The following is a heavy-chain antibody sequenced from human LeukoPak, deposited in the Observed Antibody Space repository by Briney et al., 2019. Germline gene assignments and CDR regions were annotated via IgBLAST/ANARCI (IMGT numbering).Heavy chain of an antibody. Sequence: GGSLSLSCPASGFTFSSYWLSWVRQAPGKGLEGVANIKQDGSEKYYVDSVKGRFTISRDNAKNSLYLQMNSLRAEDTAVYYCARGGGCSSTSCYRDPYFDYWGQGTLVTVSS. CDR1: GFTFSSYW. J-gene: IGHJ4*02. CDR2: IKQDGSEK. D-gene: IGHD2-2*01. V-gene: IGHV3-7*01. CDR3: ARGGGCSSTSCYRDPYFDY.